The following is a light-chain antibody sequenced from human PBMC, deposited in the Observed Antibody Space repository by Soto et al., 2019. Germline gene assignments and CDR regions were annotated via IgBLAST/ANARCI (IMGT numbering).Light chain of an antibody. CDR2: EVN. J-gene: IGLJ2*01. Sequence: QSVLTQPASVSGSPGQSITISCTGTSSDVGGSNYVSWYQPHPGKAPELMIYEVNNRPSGVSNRFSGSKSGNTASLTISGLQAEDEADYYCSSYTSNSPVVFGGGTKLTVL. CDR1: SSDVGGSNY. CDR3: SSYTSNSPVV. V-gene: IGLV2-14*01.